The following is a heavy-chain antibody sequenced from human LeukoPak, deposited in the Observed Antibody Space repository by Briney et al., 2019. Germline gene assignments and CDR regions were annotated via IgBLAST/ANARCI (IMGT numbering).Heavy chain of an antibody. CDR3: AKDIGSGSYYRSNAFDI. CDR1: GFTFSSYA. CDR2: ISGSGGST. Sequence: GGSLRLSCAASGFTFSSYAMSWVRQAPGKGLEWVSAISGSGGSTYYADSVKGRFTISRDNSKNTLYLQMNSLRAEDTALYYCAKDIGSGSYYRSNAFDIWGQGTMVTVSS. V-gene: IGHV3-23*01. D-gene: IGHD1-26*01. J-gene: IGHJ3*02.